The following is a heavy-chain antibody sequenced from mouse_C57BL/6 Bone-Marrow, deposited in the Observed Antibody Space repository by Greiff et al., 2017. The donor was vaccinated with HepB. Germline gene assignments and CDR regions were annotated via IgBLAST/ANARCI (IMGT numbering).Heavy chain of an antibody. D-gene: IGHD1-1*02. CDR1: GYTFTSYW. CDR2: IDPSDSYT. Sequence: VQLQQPGAELVMPGASVKLSCKASGYTFTSYWMHWVKQRPGQGLEWIGEIDPSDSYTNYNQKFKGKSTLTVDKSSSTAYMQLSSLTSEDSAVYYGARDGRNYGAYWGQGTLVTVSA. J-gene: IGHJ3*01. CDR3: ARDGRNYGAY. V-gene: IGHV1-69*01.